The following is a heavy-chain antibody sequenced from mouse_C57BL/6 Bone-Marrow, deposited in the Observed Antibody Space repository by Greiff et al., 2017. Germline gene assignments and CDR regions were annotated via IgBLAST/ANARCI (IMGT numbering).Heavy chain of an antibody. CDR3: TRWDDSYLAWFAY. CDR1: GYTFTSYW. V-gene: IGHV1-5*01. J-gene: IGHJ3*01. D-gene: IGHD2-3*01. Sequence: EVKLVESGTVLARPGASVKMSCKTSGYTFTSYWMHWVKQRPGQGLEWIGAIYPGNSDTSYNQKFKGKDKLTAVTSASTAYMELSSLTNEDSAVYYCTRWDDSYLAWFAYWGQGTLVTVSA. CDR2: IYPGNSDT.